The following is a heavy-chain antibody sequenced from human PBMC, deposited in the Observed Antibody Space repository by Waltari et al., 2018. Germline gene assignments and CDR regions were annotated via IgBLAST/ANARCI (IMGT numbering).Heavy chain of an antibody. CDR2: ISGSSATI. CDR3: ARDGPEYYSGFDV. CDR1: GLNFGCNS. V-gene: IGHV3-48*01. Sequence: EVQLVESGGGLVVPGGSLRLSCGGCGLNFGCNSISWVRQAPGKGLEWISYISGSSATIYYADSVKGRVTVSRDNAESSVFLQMNSLGAEDTAVYYCARDGPEYYSGFDVWGLGTTVIVSS. J-gene: IGHJ6*04.